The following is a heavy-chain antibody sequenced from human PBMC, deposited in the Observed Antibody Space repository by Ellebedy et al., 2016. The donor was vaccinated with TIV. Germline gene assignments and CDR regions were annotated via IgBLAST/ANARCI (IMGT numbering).Heavy chain of an antibody. V-gene: IGHV3-48*04. Sequence: GGSLRLSCAASGFSFSTDSMNWVRQAPGKGLEWISYVSDSSITMMYADSLKGRFTVSRDNSKNSLYLQMNSMRAEDTALYYCARDMGCGNERINYAFDIWGQGTTVTVSS. J-gene: IGHJ3*02. CDR2: VSDSSITM. CDR3: ARDMGCGNERINYAFDI. D-gene: IGHD1-1*01. CDR1: GFSFSTDS.